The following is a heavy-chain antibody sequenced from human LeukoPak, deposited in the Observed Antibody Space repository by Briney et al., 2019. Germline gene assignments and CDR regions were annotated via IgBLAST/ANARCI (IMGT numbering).Heavy chain of an antibody. CDR1: GFTFSDHY. Sequence: PGGSLRLSCAASGFTFSDHYMAWVRQAPGEGLEWVARIRKKSNGYNTQYAASVKGRFIISREDSRNSLYLQMNSLKAEDTAVYYCARVGVVVPAGMDIWGQGTMVTVSS. J-gene: IGHJ3*02. CDR2: IRKKSNGYNT. D-gene: IGHD2-2*01. V-gene: IGHV3-72*01. CDR3: ARVGVVVPAGMDI.